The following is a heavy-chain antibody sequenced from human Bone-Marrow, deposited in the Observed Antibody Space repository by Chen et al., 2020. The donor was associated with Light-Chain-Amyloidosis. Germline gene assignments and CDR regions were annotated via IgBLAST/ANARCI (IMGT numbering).Heavy chain of an antibody. CDR1: GFSVSSIY. CDR2: IYNDADGST. J-gene: IGHJ4*03. D-gene: IGHD6-13*01. Sequence: DVQLVETGGGLIQPGGSLRLSCAASGFSVSSIYMNWVRQAPGKEPEWVAVIYNDADGSTHYADSVRGRFVISSDNSKNMVYLQMNSLRAEDTATYHCTRGSRAAGGWGSGCFDYWGQGTLVTVSS. CDR3: TRGSRAAGGWGSGCFDY. V-gene: IGHV3-53*02.